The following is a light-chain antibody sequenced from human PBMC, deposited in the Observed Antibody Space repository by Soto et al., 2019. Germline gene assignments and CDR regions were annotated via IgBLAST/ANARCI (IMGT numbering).Light chain of an antibody. J-gene: IGKJ1*01. CDR3: QQYGSSWT. CDR2: KAS. Sequence: DIQMTQSPSTLSGSVGDRVTITCRASQTISSWLAWYQQKPGKAPKLLIYKASTLKSGVPSRFSGSGSGTEFTLTISSLQPDDFATYYCQQYGSSWTFGQGTKVDIK. CDR1: QTISSW. V-gene: IGKV1-5*03.